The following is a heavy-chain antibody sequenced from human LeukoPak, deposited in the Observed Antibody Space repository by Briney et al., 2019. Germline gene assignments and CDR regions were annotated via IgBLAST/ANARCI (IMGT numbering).Heavy chain of an antibody. CDR3: ARDRGVVGVGLLWFGESDAFDI. J-gene: IGHJ3*02. CDR2: ISAYNGNT. Sequence: ASVKVSCKASGYTFTSYGISWVRQAPGQGLEWMGWISAYNGNTNYAQKLQGRVTMTTDTSTSTAYMELRSLRSDDTAVYYCARDRGVVGVGLLWFGESDAFDIWGQGTMVTVSS. D-gene: IGHD3-10*01. V-gene: IGHV1-18*01. CDR1: GYTFTSYG.